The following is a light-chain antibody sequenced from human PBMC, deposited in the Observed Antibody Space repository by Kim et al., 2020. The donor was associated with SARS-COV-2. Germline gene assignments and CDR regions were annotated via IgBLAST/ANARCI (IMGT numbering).Light chain of an antibody. CDR2: DAS. CDR1: QSISSN. J-gene: IGKJ5*01. V-gene: IGKV3-15*01. CDR3: QQYAYWRA. Sequence: SLSPGESATLSGRASQSISSNLAWYQQKPGQAPRVLIYDASARATGIPARFSGSGSGTDFTLTISNVQSEDFAVYYCQQYAYWRAFGQGTRLEIK.